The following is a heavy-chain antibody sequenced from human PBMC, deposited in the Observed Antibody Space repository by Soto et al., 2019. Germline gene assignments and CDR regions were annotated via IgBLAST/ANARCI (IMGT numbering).Heavy chain of an antibody. V-gene: IGHV4-31*03. J-gene: IGHJ4*02. CDR1: GGSISSGGYY. CDR2: IYYSGST. CDR3: ARTTYFDCPPFDY. Sequence: SETLSLTCTVSGGSISSGGYYWSWIRQHPGKGLEWIGYIYYSGSTYYNPSLKSRVTISVDTSKNQFSLKLSSVTAADTAVYYCARTTYFDCPPFDYWGQGTLVTVSS. D-gene: IGHD3-9*01.